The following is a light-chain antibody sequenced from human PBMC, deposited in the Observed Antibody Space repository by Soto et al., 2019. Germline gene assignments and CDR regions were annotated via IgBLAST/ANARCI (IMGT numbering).Light chain of an antibody. Sequence: EIVLTQSPAPLSLSPGERATLSCKASQSVSSYLAWYQQKPGQAPRLLIYDASNRATGIPARFSGSGSGTDFTLTISRLEPEDFAVYYCQQYGSSPRTFGQGTKVDI. CDR1: QSVSSY. CDR2: DAS. J-gene: IGKJ1*01. CDR3: QQYGSSPRT. V-gene: IGKV3-20*01.